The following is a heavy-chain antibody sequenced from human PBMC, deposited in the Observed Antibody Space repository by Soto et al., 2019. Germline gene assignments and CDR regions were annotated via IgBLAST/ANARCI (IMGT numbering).Heavy chain of an antibody. D-gene: IGHD1-1*01. J-gene: IGHJ4*02. CDR1: GGSIRSYY. CDR3: AGRYGYSFDY. V-gene: IGHV4-59*08. CDR2: IYYSGST. Sequence: SDTLSLTCTVSGGSIRSYYWSWIRQPPGKGLEWIGYIYYSGSTNYNPSLKSRVTISVDTSKNQFSLKLSSVTAADTAVYYCAGRYGYSFDYWGQGTLVTVSS.